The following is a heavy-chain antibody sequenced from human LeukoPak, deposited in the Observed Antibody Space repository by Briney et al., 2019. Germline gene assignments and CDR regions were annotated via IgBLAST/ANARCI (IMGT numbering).Heavy chain of an antibody. D-gene: IGHD5-12*01. CDR3: TRGNTGYRNFDY. CDR2: ISGDGNSR. Sequence: PGGSLRLSCVASGFTLSNYWMHWVRHIPGKGLVWVSRISGDGNSRSYADSVEGRFTISRDNAENTLYLHLNSLRVEDTAAYFCTRGNTGYRNFDYWGQGILVTVSS. V-gene: IGHV3-74*01. J-gene: IGHJ4*02. CDR1: GFTLSNYW.